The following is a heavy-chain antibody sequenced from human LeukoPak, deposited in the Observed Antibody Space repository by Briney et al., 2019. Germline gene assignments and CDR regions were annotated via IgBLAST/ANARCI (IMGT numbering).Heavy chain of an antibody. CDR3: ARENYNWNPDQGYKVFDY. J-gene: IGHJ4*02. V-gene: IGHV3-7*01. CDR1: GFTFSNYW. CDR2: IKHDGSDQ. Sequence: SGGSLRLSCAASGFTFSNYWLTWVRQAPGKGLEWVANIKHDGSDQYYLDSVKGRFTISRDNAKNSLYLQMNSLRAEDTAVYYCARENYNWNPDQGYKVFDYWGQGILVTVSS. D-gene: IGHD1-20*01.